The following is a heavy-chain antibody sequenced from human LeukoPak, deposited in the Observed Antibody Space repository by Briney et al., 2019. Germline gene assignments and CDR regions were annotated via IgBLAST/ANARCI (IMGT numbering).Heavy chain of an antibody. CDR1: GGSISSGGFH. CDR2: FLTSGST. Sequence: PSETLPLTCTVSGGSISSGGFHWSWIRQPAGKGLEWIGRFLTSGSTNYNPSLKSRVTISVDTSKNQFSLRLSSVTAADTAVYCCARGAMVRALADWGQGTLVTVSS. D-gene: IGHD3-10*01. CDR3: ARGAMVRALAD. V-gene: IGHV4-61*02. J-gene: IGHJ4*02.